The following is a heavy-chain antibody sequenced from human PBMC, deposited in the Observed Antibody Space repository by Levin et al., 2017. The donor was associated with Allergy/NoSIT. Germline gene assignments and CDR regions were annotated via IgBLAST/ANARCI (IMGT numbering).Heavy chain of an antibody. CDR3: ARPYNWNEGFFDS. CDR1: GFTFNYYW. CDR2: INSDGSTT. Sequence: GGSLRLSCAASGFTFNYYWMHWVRQAPGKGLVWVSRINSDGSTTTYADSVKGRFTISRDNAKNTLYLQMNSLRAEDTAVYYCARPYNWNEGFFDSWGQGTLVTVSS. D-gene: IGHD1-20*01. V-gene: IGHV3-74*01. J-gene: IGHJ4*02.